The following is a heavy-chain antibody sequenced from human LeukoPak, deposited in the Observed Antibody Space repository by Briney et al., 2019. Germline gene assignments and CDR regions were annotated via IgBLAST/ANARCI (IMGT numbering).Heavy chain of an antibody. D-gene: IGHD2-21*01. CDR3: ARDYDPDTLIVVVIAY. CDR1: GFTFSSYS. CDR2: ISSSSSYI. J-gene: IGHJ4*02. V-gene: IGHV3-21*01. Sequence: KTGGSLRLSCAASGFTFSSYSMNWVRQAPGKGLEWASSISSSSSYIYYADSVKGRFTISRDNAKNSLYLQMNSLRAEDTAVYYCARDYDPDTLIVVVIAYWGQGTLVTVSS.